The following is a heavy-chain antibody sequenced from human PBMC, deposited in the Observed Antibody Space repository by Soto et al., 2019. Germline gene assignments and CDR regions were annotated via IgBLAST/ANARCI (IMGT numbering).Heavy chain of an antibody. J-gene: IGHJ4*02. CDR3: AKDRGGCSSTSCPPRLFDY. Sequence: EVQLLESGGGLVQPGGSLRLSCAAAGFTFSSYAMSWVRQAPGKGLEWVSGISGSGGSTYYGDSVKGRFTISRDNSKNTLYLQMHSLRAEDTAVYSCAKDRGGCSSTSCPPRLFDYWGQGTLVTVSS. CDR1: GFTFSSYA. D-gene: IGHD2-2*01. CDR2: ISGSGGST. V-gene: IGHV3-23*01.